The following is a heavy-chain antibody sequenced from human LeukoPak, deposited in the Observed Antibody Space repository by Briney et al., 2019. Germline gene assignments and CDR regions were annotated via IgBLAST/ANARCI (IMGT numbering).Heavy chain of an antibody. Sequence: ASVKVSCKASGYTFTGYYMHWVRQAPGQGLEWMGWINPNSGGTNYAQKFQGRVTMTRDTSISTAYMELSRLRSGDTAVYYCARVFGELYDLNYWGQGTLVTVSS. CDR3: ARVFGELYDLNY. J-gene: IGHJ4*02. V-gene: IGHV1-2*02. D-gene: IGHD3-10*01. CDR2: INPNSGGT. CDR1: GYTFTGYY.